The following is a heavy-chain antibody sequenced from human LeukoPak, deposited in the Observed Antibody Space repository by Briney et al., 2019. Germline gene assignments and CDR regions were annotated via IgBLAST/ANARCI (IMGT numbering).Heavy chain of an antibody. J-gene: IGHJ5*02. V-gene: IGHV1-69*04. D-gene: IGHD1-26*01. CDR3: ASSGSYFGSFSWFDP. CDR2: IIPILGIA. Sequence: SVKVSCKASGGTFSSYAISWVRQAPGQGLAWMGRIIPILGIANYAQKFQGRVTITADKSTSTAYMELSSLRSEDTAVYYCASSGSYFGSFSWFDPWGQGTLVTVSS. CDR1: GGTFSSYA.